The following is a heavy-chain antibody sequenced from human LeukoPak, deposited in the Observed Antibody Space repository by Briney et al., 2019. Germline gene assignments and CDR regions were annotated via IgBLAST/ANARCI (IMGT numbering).Heavy chain of an antibody. CDR1: GYTFTSYG. J-gene: IGHJ6*02. Sequence: ASVKVSCKASGYTFTSYGISWVRNAPGQGLEWMGWISAYNGNTNYAQKLQGRVTMTTDTSTSTAYMELRSLRSDDTAVYYCARDRGRGSTRYYYGMDVWGQGTTVTVSS. D-gene: IGHD2-2*01. CDR2: ISAYNGNT. CDR3: ARDRGRGSTRYYYGMDV. V-gene: IGHV1-18*01.